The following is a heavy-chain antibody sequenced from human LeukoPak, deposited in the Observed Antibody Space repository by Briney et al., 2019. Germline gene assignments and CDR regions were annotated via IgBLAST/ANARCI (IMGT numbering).Heavy chain of an antibody. D-gene: IGHD5-24*01. CDR1: GGSISSRPYD. J-gene: IGHJ4*02. Sequence: SETLSLTCTVSGGSISSRPYDWGWIRQPPGKGLEYIGSISYSGSTYYNPYLRSRVTISVDTSSNPFSLKLSSVTAADTAVYYCARHLSQGDGTKRGFYYWGQGTLVTVSS. V-gene: IGHV4-39*01. CDR3: ARHLSQGDGTKRGFYY. CDR2: ISYSGST.